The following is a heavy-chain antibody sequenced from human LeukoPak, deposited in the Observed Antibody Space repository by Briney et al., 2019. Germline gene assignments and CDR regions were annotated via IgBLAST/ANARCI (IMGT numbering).Heavy chain of an antibody. J-gene: IGHJ4*02. CDR3: AKDRDDYSNYADGFDY. V-gene: IGHV3-23*01. CDR1: GLTFSKYA. CDR2: ISGSGGST. D-gene: IGHD4-11*01. Sequence: PGGSLRLSCAASGLTFSKYAMSWVRQAPGKGLEWVSTISGSGGSTYYADSVKGRFTISRDNSKNTLYLQMNSLRADDTAVYYCAKDRDDYSNYADGFDYWGQGTLVTVSS.